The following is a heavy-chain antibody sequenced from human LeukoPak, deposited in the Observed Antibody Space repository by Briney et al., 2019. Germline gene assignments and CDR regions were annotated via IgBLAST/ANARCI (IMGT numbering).Heavy chain of an antibody. J-gene: IGHJ4*02. Sequence: HWASVTVSCKASGYTFTGYYMHWVRQAPGQGLEWMGWINPNSGGTNYAQKFQGRVTMTRDTSISTAYMELSRLRSDDTAVYYCARGKSYRGAYCFDYWGQGTLVTVSS. CDR3: ARGKSYRGAYCFDY. V-gene: IGHV1-2*02. CDR1: GYTFTGYY. CDR2: INPNSGGT. D-gene: IGHD1-26*01.